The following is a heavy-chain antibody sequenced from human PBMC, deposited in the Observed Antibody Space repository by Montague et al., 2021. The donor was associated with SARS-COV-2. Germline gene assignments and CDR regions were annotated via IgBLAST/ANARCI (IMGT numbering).Heavy chain of an antibody. D-gene: IGHD3-22*01. CDR3: ARDSGYYDSSGYSYDAFDI. CDR1: GGSISSGGYY. CDR2: IYHTGST. J-gene: IGHJ3*02. Sequence: TLSLTCTVSGGSISSGGYYWSWIRQHPGKGLEWLGYIYHTGSTHYXXXLKSRVTISKETSKNHFSLNLSSVTAADSAVYYCARDSGYYDSSGYSYDAFDIWGQGTKVTVSS. V-gene: IGHV4-31*03.